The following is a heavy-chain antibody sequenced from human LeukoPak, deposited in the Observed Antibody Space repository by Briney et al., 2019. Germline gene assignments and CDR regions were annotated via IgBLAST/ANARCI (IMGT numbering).Heavy chain of an antibody. CDR1: GFTFNIYA. V-gene: IGHV3-23*01. D-gene: IGHD2/OR15-2a*01. CDR3: AREGPRGNSQFDY. J-gene: IGHJ4*02. Sequence: GGSLRLSCAASGFTFNIYAMSWVRQAPGKGLEWVSAISETSRKTYYADSVKGRLTISRDNSKNTLYLQMNSLRAEDTAIYYCAREGPRGNSQFDYWGQGTLVTVSS. CDR2: ISETSRKT.